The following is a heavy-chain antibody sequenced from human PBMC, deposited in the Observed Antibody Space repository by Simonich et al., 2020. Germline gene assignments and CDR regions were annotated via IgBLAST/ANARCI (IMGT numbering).Heavy chain of an antibody. CDR1: GGSISSYY. J-gene: IGHJ6*02. V-gene: IGHV4-59*08. CDR3: ARSLGYYYYYYGMDV. Sequence: QVRLQESGPGLVKPSETLSLTCTVSGGSISSYYWSWIRQPPGKGLEWIGYIYYSGSTNYNPSLESRVTISGDTSKNQFSLKLSSVTAADTAVYYCARSLGYYYYYYGMDVWGQGTTVTVSS. CDR2: IYYSGST. D-gene: IGHD1-26*01.